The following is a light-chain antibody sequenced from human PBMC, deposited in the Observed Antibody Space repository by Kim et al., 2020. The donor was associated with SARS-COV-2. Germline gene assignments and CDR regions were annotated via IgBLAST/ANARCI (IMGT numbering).Light chain of an antibody. CDR2: QDS. V-gene: IGLV3-1*01. CDR3: QAWDRSTYV. Sequence: SYELTQPPSVSVSPGQTASITCSGDKLGDKYACWYQQKPGQSPVLVIYQDSKRPSGIPERFSGSNSGNTATLTISGTQAMDEADYYSQAWDRSTYVFGTG. J-gene: IGLJ1*01. CDR1: KLGDKY.